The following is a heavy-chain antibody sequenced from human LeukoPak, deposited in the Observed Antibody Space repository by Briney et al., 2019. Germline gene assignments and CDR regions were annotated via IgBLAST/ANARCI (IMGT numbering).Heavy chain of an antibody. V-gene: IGHV3-23*01. J-gene: IGHJ4*02. Sequence: GGSLRPSCAASGFTFSNYAMNWVRQAPRKGLEWVSGINDNGGDTYYTDSVKGRFTISRDSSKNTLYLQMNSLRAEDTAVYYCAKGPPIPGGYWGQGTLVTVSS. D-gene: IGHD3-10*01. CDR1: GFTFSNYA. CDR2: INDNGGDT. CDR3: AKGPPIPGGY.